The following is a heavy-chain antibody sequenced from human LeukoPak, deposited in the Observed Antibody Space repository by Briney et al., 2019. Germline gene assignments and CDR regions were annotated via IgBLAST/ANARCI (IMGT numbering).Heavy chain of an antibody. CDR1: GFTFSSYS. V-gene: IGHV3-21*01. Sequence: GGSLRLSCAASGFTFSSYSMNWVRQAPGKGLEWVSSISSSSYIYYAGSVKGRFTISRDNAKNSLYLQMNSLRAEDTAVYYCARGSSYYDILTGYYRPFDYWGQGTLVTVSS. J-gene: IGHJ4*02. D-gene: IGHD3-9*01. CDR3: ARGSSYYDILTGYYRPFDY. CDR2: ISSSSYI.